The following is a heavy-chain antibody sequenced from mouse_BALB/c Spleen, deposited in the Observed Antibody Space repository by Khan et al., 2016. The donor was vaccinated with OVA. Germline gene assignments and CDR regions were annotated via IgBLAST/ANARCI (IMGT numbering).Heavy chain of an antibody. CDR2: IWSDGST. CDR1: GFSLTGYG. Sequence: QVQLKQSGPGLVAPSQSLSITCTVSGFSLTGYGVNWVRQPPGKGLEWLGMIWSDGSTDYNSALKYRLSISKDNSKSQVFLKMNSLQTDDTARYYCARELRLGGFAYWGQGTLVTVSA. V-gene: IGHV2-6-7*01. D-gene: IGHD1-2*01. CDR3: ARELRLGGFAY. J-gene: IGHJ3*01.